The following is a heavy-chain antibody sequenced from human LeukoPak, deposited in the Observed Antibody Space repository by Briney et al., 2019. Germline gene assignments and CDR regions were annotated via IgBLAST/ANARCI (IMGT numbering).Heavy chain of an antibody. CDR2: INHSGST. D-gene: IGHD5-12*01. CDR1: GGSSSGYY. CDR3: ARLYGYSGYDTSDY. V-gene: IGHV4-34*01. J-gene: IGHJ4*02. Sequence: SETLSLTCVLYGGSSSGYYWSWIRQPPGKGLEWIGEINHSGSTNYNPSLRSRVTISVDTSKNQFSLKLSSVTAADTAVYYCARLYGYSGYDTSDYWGQGTLVTVSS.